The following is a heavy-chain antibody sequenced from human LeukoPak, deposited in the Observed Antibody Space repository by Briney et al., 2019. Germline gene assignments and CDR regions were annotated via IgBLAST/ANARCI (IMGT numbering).Heavy chain of an antibody. CDR3: AKDISVVTPNYYFDY. J-gene: IGHJ4*02. CDR1: GFTFSSYA. D-gene: IGHD2-15*01. CDR2: ISGSGGST. V-gene: IGHV3-23*01. Sequence: PGGSLRLSCAASGFTFSSYAMSWVRQAPGKGLEWVSAISGSGGSTHYADSVKGRFTISRDNSKNTLYLQMNSLRAEDTAVYYCAKDISVVTPNYYFDYWGQGTLVTVSS.